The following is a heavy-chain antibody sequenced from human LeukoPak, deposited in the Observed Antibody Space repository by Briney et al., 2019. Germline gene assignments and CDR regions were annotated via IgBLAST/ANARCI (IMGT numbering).Heavy chain of an antibody. D-gene: IGHD2-15*01. CDR3: ARALRRRVVYFDY. J-gene: IGHJ4*02. CDR1: GYTFTSYA. V-gene: IGHV1-3*03. CDR2: INAGNGNT. Sequence: ASVKVSCKASGYTFTSYAMHWVRQAPGQRLEWMGWINAGNGNTKYSQEFQGRVTITRDTSASTAYMELSSLRSEDTAVYYCARALRRRVVYFDYWGQGTLVTVSS.